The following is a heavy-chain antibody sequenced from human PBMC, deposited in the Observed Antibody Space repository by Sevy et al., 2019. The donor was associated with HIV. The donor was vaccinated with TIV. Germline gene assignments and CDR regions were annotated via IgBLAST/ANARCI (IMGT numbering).Heavy chain of an antibody. J-gene: IGHJ5*02. CDR2: ISHDGGTQ. V-gene: IGHV3-30*04. CDR3: ARDVLPFCGGDCYSHFFDP. Sequence: GGSLRLSCVGSGFTFSSYSFNWVRLAPGKGLEWVSLISHDGGTQFFADSVRGRFTISRDNSKNTLWLEMNSLRPEDTAVYFCARDVLPFCGGDCYSHFFDPWGQGTLVTVSS. CDR1: GFTFSSYS. D-gene: IGHD2-21*02.